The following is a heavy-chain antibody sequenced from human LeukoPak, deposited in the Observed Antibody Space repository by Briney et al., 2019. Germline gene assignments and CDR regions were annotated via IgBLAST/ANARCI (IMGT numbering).Heavy chain of an antibody. CDR3: ARGGMRGKISYTYYYMDV. D-gene: IGHD2-2*02. CDR1: AFTLSRYG. CDR2: FSGSTGST. Sequence: PGGYLRLSSATAAFTLSRYGTNWVRQAKRKGLEWVSGFSGSTGSTHYADSVKGRFTISRDNSRDTLSQQMNSLRGEDTAVYYCARGGMRGKISYTYYYMDVWGKGTTVTVSS. J-gene: IGHJ6*03. V-gene: IGHV3-23*01.